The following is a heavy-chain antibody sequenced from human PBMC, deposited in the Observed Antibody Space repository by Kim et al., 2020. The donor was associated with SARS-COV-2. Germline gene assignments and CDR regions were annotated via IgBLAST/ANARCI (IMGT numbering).Heavy chain of an antibody. CDR2: ISSSSDTK. V-gene: IGHV3-48*02. J-gene: IGHJ4*02. CDR1: GFIFSSYS. Sequence: GGSLRLSCAASGFIFSSYSMNWVRQAPGKGLEWVSYISSSSDTKYYADSVKGRFTISRDSAKNSLYLQMNDLRDEDTAVYYCARDQGSGNLDYWGQGTLATVSS. CDR3: ARDQGSGNLDY. D-gene: IGHD3-10*01.